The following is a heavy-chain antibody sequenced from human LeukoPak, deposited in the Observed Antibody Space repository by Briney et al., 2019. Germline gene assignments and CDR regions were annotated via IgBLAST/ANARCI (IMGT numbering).Heavy chain of an antibody. Sequence: GGSLRLSCAASGFTFSSYGMHWVRQAPGKGLEWVAVIWYGGSNKYYADSVRGRFTISRDNSENTLYLQMNSLRAEDTALYYCARDSTVTGAGGNAFDIWGQGTMVTVSS. J-gene: IGHJ3*02. CDR3: ARDSTVTGAGGNAFDI. CDR2: IWYGGSNK. CDR1: GFTFSSYG. V-gene: IGHV3-33*01. D-gene: IGHD6-19*01.